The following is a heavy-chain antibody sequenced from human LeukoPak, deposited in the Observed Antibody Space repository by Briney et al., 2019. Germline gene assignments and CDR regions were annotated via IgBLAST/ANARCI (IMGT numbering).Heavy chain of an antibody. Sequence: SETLSLTCAVYGGSFSGYYWSWIRQPPGKGLEWIGEINHSGSANYNPSLKSRVTISVHTSKNQFSLKLSSVTAADTAVYYCARGLSYCGGDCYGWLLRLNTPGFDYWGQGTLVTVSS. J-gene: IGHJ4*02. V-gene: IGHV4-34*01. CDR2: INHSGSA. D-gene: IGHD2-21*02. CDR3: ARGLSYCGGDCYGWLLRLNTPGFDY. CDR1: GGSFSGYY.